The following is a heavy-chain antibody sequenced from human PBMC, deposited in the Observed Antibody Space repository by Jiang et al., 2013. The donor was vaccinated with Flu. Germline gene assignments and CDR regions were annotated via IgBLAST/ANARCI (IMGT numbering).Heavy chain of an antibody. CDR2: INPNSGGT. CDR3: ARGTHLLVEMATTNWFDP. CDR1: GYTFTGYY. J-gene: IGHJ5*02. V-gene: IGHV1-2*04. Sequence: KKPGASVKVSCKASGYTFTGYYMHWVRQAPGQGLEWMGWINPNSGGTNYAQKFQGWVTMTRDTSISTAYMELSRLRSDDTAVYYCARGTHLLVEMATTNWFDPWGQGTLVTVSS. D-gene: IGHD5-24*01.